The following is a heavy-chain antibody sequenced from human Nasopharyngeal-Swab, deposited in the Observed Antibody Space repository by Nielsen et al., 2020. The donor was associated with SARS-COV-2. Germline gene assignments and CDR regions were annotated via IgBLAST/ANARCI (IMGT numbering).Heavy chain of an antibody. D-gene: IGHD4-17*01. V-gene: IGHV4-4*02. CDR2: IYHSGST. CDR3: ARIDYGDYAGGMDV. CDR1: GGSISSNNW. Sequence: SETLSLTCAVSGGSISSNNWWGWVRQPPGKGLEWIGEIYHSGSTNYNPSLKSRVTISVDKSKNQFSLTLSSVTAADTAVYYCARIDYGDYAGGMDVWGQGTTVTVSS. J-gene: IGHJ6*02.